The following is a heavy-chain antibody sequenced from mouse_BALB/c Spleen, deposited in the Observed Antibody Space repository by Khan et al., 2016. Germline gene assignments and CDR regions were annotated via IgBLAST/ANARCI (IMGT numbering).Heavy chain of an antibody. J-gene: IGHJ3*01. Sequence: QVQLQQSGPGLVAPSQSLSITCTVAGFSLTSYGVYWVRQPPGKGLEWLGVIWAGGSTNCNSALMSRLRISKDNSKSQVFLKMNSLQTDDTAMYYCATAPQAWFAYWGQGTLVTVSA. CDR2: IWAGGST. CDR3: ATAPQAWFAY. V-gene: IGHV2-9*02. CDR1: GFSLTSYG.